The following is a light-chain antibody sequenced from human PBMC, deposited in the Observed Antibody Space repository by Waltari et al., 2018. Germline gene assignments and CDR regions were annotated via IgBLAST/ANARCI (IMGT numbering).Light chain of an antibody. V-gene: IGKV4-1*01. CDR3: HQYYTISYA. J-gene: IGKJ2*01. CDR1: QSVLYSSQNRNS. Sequence: DIVMTQSPDSLALSLGERATINCKSSQSVLYSSQNRNSLAWYHQKAGQPPKLLISWASIRESGVPDRFSGSGSGTDFTLTINSLQAEDVAVYYCHQYYTISYAFGQGTKLEIK. CDR2: WAS.